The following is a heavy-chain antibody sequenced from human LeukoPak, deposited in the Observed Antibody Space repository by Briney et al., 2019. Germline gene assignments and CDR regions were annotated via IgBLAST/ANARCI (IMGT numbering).Heavy chain of an antibody. CDR1: GGSISTSNYY. V-gene: IGHV4-39*07. CDR2: IFYSGST. Sequence: SETLSLTCTVSGGSISTSNYYWGWIRQPPGKGLEWIGNIFYSGSTYYSPSLRSRVTISLDTSKNQFSLKLSSVTAADTAVYYCARFGWSPYGFNYYYYYMDVWGKGTTVTISS. CDR3: ARFGWSPYGFNYYYYYMDV. J-gene: IGHJ6*03. D-gene: IGHD3-10*01.